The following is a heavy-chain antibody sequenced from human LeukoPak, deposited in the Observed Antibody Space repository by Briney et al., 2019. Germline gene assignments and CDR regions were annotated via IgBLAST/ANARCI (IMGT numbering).Heavy chain of an antibody. CDR3: AKGIYSSGWSYFDY. J-gene: IGHJ4*01. D-gene: IGHD6-19*01. CDR1: GCTFSNSA. V-gene: IGHV3-23*01. Sequence: GGSLRLSCAASGCTFSNSALSWIRQAPGKGLEWISTLSGSGITTYYAGSVKVRFTISRDNSKNTLYLQMNSLRAEDTAVYYCAKGIYSSGWSYFDYWGHGTLVTVSS. CDR2: LSGSGITT.